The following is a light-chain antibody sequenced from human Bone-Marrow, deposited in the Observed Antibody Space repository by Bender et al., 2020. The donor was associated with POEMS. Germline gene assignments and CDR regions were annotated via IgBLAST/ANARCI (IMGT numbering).Light chain of an antibody. V-gene: IGLV2-8*01. CDR3: SSYAGSDNYV. Sequence: QSALTQPPSASGSPGQSVAISCTGTGNDIGGYDYVSWYQQHPGKVPKVVIYEVSKRPSGVPDRFSGSKSGNTASLTVSGLQAEDEADYYCSSYAGSDNYVFGTGTKVTVL. J-gene: IGLJ1*01. CDR1: GNDIGGYDY. CDR2: EVS.